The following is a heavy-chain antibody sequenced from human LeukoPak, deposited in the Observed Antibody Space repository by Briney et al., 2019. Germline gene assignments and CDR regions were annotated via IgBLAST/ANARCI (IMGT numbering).Heavy chain of an antibody. J-gene: IGHJ4*02. CDR2: ISGSGGTT. V-gene: IGHV3-23*01. CDR1: GFTFSSYA. Sequence: GGSLRLSCAASGFTFSSYAMSWVRQAPGKGLEWVSTISGSGGTTYYADSVKGRFTISRDNSQNTLYLQMNSLRAEDTAVYYCAKTGGYSSGWGHYWGQGTLVTVSS. CDR3: AKTGGYSSGWGHY. D-gene: IGHD6-19*01.